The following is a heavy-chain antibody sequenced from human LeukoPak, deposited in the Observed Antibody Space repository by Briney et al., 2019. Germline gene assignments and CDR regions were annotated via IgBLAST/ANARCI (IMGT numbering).Heavy chain of an antibody. J-gene: IGHJ5*02. CDR1: GFSLSTSGVG. D-gene: IGHD2-2*02. V-gene: IGHV2-5*01. CDR3: AHTIRGYCSSTSCYTGNWFDP. Sequence: QTLTLTCTFSGFSLSTSGVGVGWIRQPPGKALEWLALIYWNDDKHYSPSLKSRLTITKDTSKNQVVLTMTNMDPVDTATYYCAHTIRGYCSSTSCYTGNWFDPWGQGTLVTVSS. CDR2: IYWNDDK.